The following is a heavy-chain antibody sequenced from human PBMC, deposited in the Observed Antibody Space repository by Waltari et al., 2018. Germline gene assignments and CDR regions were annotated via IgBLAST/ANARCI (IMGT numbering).Heavy chain of an antibody. D-gene: IGHD2-2*01. Sequence: QVQLVQSGAEVKKPGSSVKVSCKASGGTFSSYAISWVRQAPGQGLEWMGGILPIFGTANYAQKFQGRVTITADESTSTAYMELSSLRSEDTAVYYCARDGGIVVVPAAIGWFDPWGQGTLVTVSS. CDR2: ILPIFGTA. J-gene: IGHJ5*02. V-gene: IGHV1-69*01. CDR1: GGTFSSYA. CDR3: ARDGGIVVVPAAIGWFDP.